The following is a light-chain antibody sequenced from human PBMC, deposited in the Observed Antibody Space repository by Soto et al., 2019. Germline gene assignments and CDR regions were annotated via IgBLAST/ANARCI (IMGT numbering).Light chain of an antibody. J-gene: IGKJ1*01. CDR2: GAS. V-gene: IGKV3-20*01. CDR3: QYYGTSPQT. CDR1: QSVSSSA. Sequence: EIVLTQSPGTLSLSPGERATLSRRASQSVSSSALAWYQQKPGQAPRRLIYGASSRATGTPDRFSGSGSGTDFTLTISRLEPEDFAVYYCQYYGTSPQTFGQGTKVDIK.